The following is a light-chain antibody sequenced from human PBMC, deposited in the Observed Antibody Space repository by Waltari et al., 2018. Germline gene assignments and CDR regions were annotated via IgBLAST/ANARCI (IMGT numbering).Light chain of an antibody. V-gene: IGLV1-47*01. CDR2: RNI. CDR1: SSNIGSNY. CDR3: AAWDDSLSGPV. Sequence: QSVLTQPPSASGTPGQRVTISCSGSSSNIGSNYVYWYQQPPGTSPKLLIYRNIQRPSGVPDRFSGSKSGTSASLAISGLRSEDEADYYCAAWDDSLSGPVFGGGTKLTVL. J-gene: IGLJ2*01.